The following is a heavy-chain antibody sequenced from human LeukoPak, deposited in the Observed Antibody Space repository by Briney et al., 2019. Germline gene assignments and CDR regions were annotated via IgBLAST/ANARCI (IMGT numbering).Heavy chain of an antibody. CDR3: AGYYYGEYPGYLLDY. CDR2: IYYSGST. D-gene: IGHD4-17*01. V-gene: IGHV4-59*01. CDR1: GGSISSYY. J-gene: IGHJ4*02. Sequence: SETLSLTCTVSGGSISSYYWSWIRQPPGKGLEWIGYIYYSGSTNYNPSLKSRVTISVDTSKNQFSLKLSSVTAADTAVYYCAGYYYGEYPGYLLDYWGQGTLVTVSS.